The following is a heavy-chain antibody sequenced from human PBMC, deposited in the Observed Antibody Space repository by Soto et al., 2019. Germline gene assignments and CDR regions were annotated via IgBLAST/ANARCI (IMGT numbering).Heavy chain of an antibody. J-gene: IGHJ4*02. Sequence: LGGSLRLSCAASGFTFSSYAMSWVRQAPGKGLEWVSAISGSGGSTYYADSVKGRFTISRDNSKNTLYLQMNSLRAEDTAVYYCAKQNFRGSYSEHAGNFDYWGQGTLVTVSS. V-gene: IGHV3-23*01. D-gene: IGHD1-26*01. CDR1: GFTFSSYA. CDR3: AKQNFRGSYSEHAGNFDY. CDR2: ISGSGGST.